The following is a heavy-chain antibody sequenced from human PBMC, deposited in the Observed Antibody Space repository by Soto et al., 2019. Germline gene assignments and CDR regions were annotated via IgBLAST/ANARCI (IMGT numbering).Heavy chain of an antibody. Sequence: RRLSCAASGFTFSSYDMRWVRQAPGKGLEWVSAVSASGGSTYYADSVKGRFTISRDNSKNTLFLQMKSLRAEDTAIYYCTKSGAKGYYFDYWGQGTVVTVSS. J-gene: IGHJ4*02. D-gene: IGHD3-10*01. CDR2: VSASGGST. CDR3: TKSGAKGYYFDY. V-gene: IGHV3-23*01. CDR1: GFTFSSYD.